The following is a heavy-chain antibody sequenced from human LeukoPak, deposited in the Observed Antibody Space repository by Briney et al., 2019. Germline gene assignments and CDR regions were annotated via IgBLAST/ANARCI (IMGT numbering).Heavy chain of an antibody. CDR1: GFTFSSHW. D-gene: IGHD3-22*01. CDR2: INQDGSLK. J-gene: IGHJ4*02. CDR3: ARESISVIGAVLTTAGSGFAY. V-gene: IGHV3-7*01. Sequence: GGSLRLSCAASGFTFSSHWMTWVRQAPGKGLEWVANINQDGSLKYHVDSVKGRFTISRDNSKNSLYLQMNSLRAEDTAVYYCARESISVIGAVLTTAGSGFAYWGAGNP.